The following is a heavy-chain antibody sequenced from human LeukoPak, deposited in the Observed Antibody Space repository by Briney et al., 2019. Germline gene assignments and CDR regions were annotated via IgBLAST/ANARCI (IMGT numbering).Heavy chain of an antibody. V-gene: IGHV1-18*01. CDR1: GYTFTSYG. J-gene: IGHJ1*01. Sequence: ASEKVSCKASGYTFTSYGISWVRQAPGQGLEWMGWISAYNGNTNYAQKLQGRVTMTTDTSTSTAYMELRSLRSDDTAVYYCARGRYCSSTSCPAEYFQHWGQGTLVTVSS. CDR3: ARGRYCSSTSCPAEYFQH. CDR2: ISAYNGNT. D-gene: IGHD2-2*01.